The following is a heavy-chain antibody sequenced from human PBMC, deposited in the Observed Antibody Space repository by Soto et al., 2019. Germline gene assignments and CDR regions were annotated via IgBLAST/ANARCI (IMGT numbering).Heavy chain of an antibody. J-gene: IGHJ4*02. Sequence: QVQLQESGPGLVKPSETLSLTCTVSGASIRNFYWSWIRQPPGKGLEWIGYVFHSGITNYNPSLKSRXTLSVDTSKSQVSLDLTSVTAADTAVYYCARRGASGWSFDKWGRGTLVTVSS. CDR1: GASIRNFY. D-gene: IGHD6-19*01. CDR2: VFHSGIT. CDR3: ARRGASGWSFDK. V-gene: IGHV4-59*08.